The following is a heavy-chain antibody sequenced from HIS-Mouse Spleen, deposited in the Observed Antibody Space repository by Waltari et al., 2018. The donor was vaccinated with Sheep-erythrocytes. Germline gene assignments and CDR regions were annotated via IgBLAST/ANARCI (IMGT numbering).Heavy chain of an antibody. CDR1: GGSISSSSYY. J-gene: IGHJ4*02. Sequence: QLQLQESGPGLVKPSETLSLTCTVSGGSISSSSYYWGWIRQPPGKGLEWIGSIYYSGVTYYNPSLTSRVTISVDTSKNQFSLKLSSVTAADTAVYYCARDWTGFDYWGQGTLVTVSS. CDR3: ARDWTGFDY. CDR2: IYYSGVT. D-gene: IGHD3-3*01. V-gene: IGHV4-39*07.